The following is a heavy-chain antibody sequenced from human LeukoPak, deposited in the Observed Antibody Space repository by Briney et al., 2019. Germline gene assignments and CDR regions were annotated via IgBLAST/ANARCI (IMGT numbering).Heavy chain of an antibody. D-gene: IGHD3-10*02. CDR2: ISSSGSTI. J-gene: IGHJ6*04. CDR1: GFTSSSYE. V-gene: IGHV3-48*03. CDR3: AELGITMIGGV. Sequence: GGSLRLSCPASGFTSSSYEMNWVRQAPGKGLEWVSYISSSGSTIYYADSVKGRFTISRDNGKSSLYLQMNSLRAEDTAVYYCAELGITMIGGVWGKGTTVTISS.